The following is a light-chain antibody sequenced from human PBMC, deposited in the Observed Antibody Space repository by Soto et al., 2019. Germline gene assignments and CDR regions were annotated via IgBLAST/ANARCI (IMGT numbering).Light chain of an antibody. CDR1: SSDIGTYNY. Sequence: QSALTQPASVSGSPGQSITISCTGTSSDIGTYNYVSWYQQHPGKAPKLLIYEVSNRPSGVSNRFSGSKSGNTASLTISGLQAEDDSDYYCVCSSYTSSSLFVFGTGTKVTVL. CDR3: SSYTSSSLFV. CDR2: EVS. J-gene: IGLJ1*01. V-gene: IGLV2-14*01.